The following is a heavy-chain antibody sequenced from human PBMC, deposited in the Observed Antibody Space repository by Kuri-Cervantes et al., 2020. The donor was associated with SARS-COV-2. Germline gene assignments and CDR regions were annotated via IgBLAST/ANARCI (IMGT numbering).Heavy chain of an antibody. CDR1: GFTFSSYA. V-gene: IGHV3-23*01. CDR3: AKDRVPAAIQYYYYGMDV. D-gene: IGHD2-2*02. CDR2: ISGSGGST. J-gene: IGHJ6*02. Sequence: ETLFLTCAASGFTFSSYAMSWVRQAPGKGLEWVSAISGSGGSTYYADSVKGRFTISRDNSKNTLYLQMNSLRAEDTAVYYCAKDRVPAAIQYYYYGMDVWGQGTTVTVSS.